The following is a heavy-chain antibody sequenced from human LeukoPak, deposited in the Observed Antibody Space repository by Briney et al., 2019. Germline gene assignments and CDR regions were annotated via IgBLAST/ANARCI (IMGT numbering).Heavy chain of an antibody. CDR3: ARTVGGDGSGSL. V-gene: IGHV4-59*01. CDR1: GDSISTYY. Sequence: PSETLSLTCTVSGDSISTYYWSWMRQPPGKGLEWIGYIYYRVTSDYNPSLQRRVTMSVDMSTRQISLKLSSVTAADTAVYYCARTVGGDGSGSLWGPGTLVTVSS. J-gene: IGHJ4*02. CDR2: IYYRVTS. D-gene: IGHD3-10*01.